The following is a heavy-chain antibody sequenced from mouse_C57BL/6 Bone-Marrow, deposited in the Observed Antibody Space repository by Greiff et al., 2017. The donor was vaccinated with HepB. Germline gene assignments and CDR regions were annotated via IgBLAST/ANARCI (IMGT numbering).Heavy chain of an antibody. D-gene: IGHD1-1*01. V-gene: IGHV5-17*01. CDR3: ARKPVYYYGSRYWYFDV. Sequence: EVKVVESGGGLVKPGGSLKLSCAASGFTFSDYGMHWVRQAPEKGLEWVAYISSGSSTIYYADTVKGRFTISRDNAKNTLFLQMTSQRSEDTAMYYCARKPVYYYGSRYWYFDVWGTGTTVTVSS. J-gene: IGHJ1*03. CDR2: ISSGSSTI. CDR1: GFTFSDYG.